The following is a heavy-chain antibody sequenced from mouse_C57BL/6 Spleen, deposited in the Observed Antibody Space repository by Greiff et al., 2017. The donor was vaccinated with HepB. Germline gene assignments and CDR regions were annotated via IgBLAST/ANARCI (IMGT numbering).Heavy chain of an antibody. Sequence: QVQLQQSGPELVKPGASVKISCKASGYAFSSSWMNWVKQRPGKGLEWIGRIYPGDGDTNYNGKFKGTATLTAAKSSSTAYMQLSSRTSEDSAVYYCARHGSSPHYYAMDYWGQGTSVTVSS. CDR1: GYAFSSSW. V-gene: IGHV1-82*01. D-gene: IGHD1-1*01. CDR2: IYPGDGDT. J-gene: IGHJ4*01. CDR3: ARHGSSPHYYAMDY.